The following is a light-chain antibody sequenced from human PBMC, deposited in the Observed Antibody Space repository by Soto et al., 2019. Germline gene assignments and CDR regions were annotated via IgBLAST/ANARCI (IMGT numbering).Light chain of an antibody. CDR1: QSLLHSNGYNY. Sequence: DIVMTQSPVSLSVTPGEPASISCRSSQSLLHSNGYNYLDWYLQKPGQSPQLLIYLGSNRASGVPGRFSASASGTDFTLTISRVEAEDVGVYYCMGALQSPPTFGQGTKVDIK. V-gene: IGKV2-28*01. CDR2: LGS. J-gene: IGKJ1*01. CDR3: MGALQSPPT.